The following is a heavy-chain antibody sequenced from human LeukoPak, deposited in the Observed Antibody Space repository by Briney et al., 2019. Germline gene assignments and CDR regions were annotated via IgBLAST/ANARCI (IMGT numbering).Heavy chain of an antibody. J-gene: IGHJ4*02. CDR3: ARGGYSSGWYRD. CDR1: GFSFSTYG. Sequence: PGRSLRLSCAASGFSFSTYGMHWVRQAPGKGLEWVAVISYDGSNTFYADSVKGRFTISRDNSKNTLYLQMSSLRAEDTAVYYCARGGYSSGWYRDWGQGTLVTVSS. D-gene: IGHD6-19*01. V-gene: IGHV3-30*03. CDR2: ISYDGSNT.